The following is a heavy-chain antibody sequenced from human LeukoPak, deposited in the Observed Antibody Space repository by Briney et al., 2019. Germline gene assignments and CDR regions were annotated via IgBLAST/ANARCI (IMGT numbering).Heavy chain of an antibody. CDR3: ARDQFSGASDY. D-gene: IGHD2-15*01. J-gene: IGHJ4*02. CDR1: GYSISSGYY. V-gene: IGHV4-38-2*02. CDR2: IYHSGST. Sequence: ASETLSLTCTVSGYSISSGYYWGWIRQPPGKRLEWIGSIYHSGSTYYNPSLKSRVTISVDTSKNQFSLKLSSVTAADTAVYYCARDQFSGASDYWGQGTLVTVSS.